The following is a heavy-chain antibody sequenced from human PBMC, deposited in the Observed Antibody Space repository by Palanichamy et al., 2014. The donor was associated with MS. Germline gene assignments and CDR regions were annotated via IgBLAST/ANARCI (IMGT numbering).Heavy chain of an antibody. D-gene: IGHD6-13*01. CDR1: GFTFSSYT. CDR3: VKASSNWYLFDA. J-gene: IGHJ4*02. V-gene: IGHV3-64D*06. Sequence: EVQLVESGGGLVQPGGPLRLSCSASGFTFSSYTMHWVRQAPGKGLEYVSAISSNGGSTYYADSVKGRFTISRDNSKNTLYLQMSSLRDEDTAVYYCVKASSNWYLFDAWGQGSLVTVSS. CDR2: ISSNGGST.